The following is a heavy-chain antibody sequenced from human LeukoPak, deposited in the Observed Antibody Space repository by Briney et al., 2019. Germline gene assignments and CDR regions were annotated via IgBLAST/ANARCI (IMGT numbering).Heavy chain of an antibody. V-gene: IGHV4-31*03. J-gene: IGHJ3*02. D-gene: IGHD1-7*01. CDR2: IYYSGST. Sequence: SQTLSLTCTVSGGSISRGGYYWTWIRQHPGKGLEWIGYIYYSGSTYYNPSLKSRVTISVDTSKNQFSLKLSSVTAADTAVYYCARDQPNYDAFDIWGRGTMVTVSS. CDR3: ARDQPNYDAFDI. CDR1: GGSISRGGYY.